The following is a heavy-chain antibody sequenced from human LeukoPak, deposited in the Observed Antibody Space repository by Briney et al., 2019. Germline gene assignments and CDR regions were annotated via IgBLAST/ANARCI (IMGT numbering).Heavy chain of an antibody. CDR1: GFMFSDYY. J-gene: IGHJ4*02. V-gene: IGHV3-11*01. CDR2: TSGSGATQ. Sequence: GGSLRLSCEASGFMFSDYYMAWIRQAPGKGLEWISYTSGSGATQYYTDSMRGRFTISRDNAKHLLFLQMNTLRPEDTAVYYCASPIAGWYLSPRHFESWGQGALVTVS. D-gene: IGHD6-19*01. CDR3: ASPIAGWYLSPRHFES.